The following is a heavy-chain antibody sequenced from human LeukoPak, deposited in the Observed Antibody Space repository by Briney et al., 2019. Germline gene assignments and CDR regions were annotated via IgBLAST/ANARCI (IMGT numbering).Heavy chain of an antibody. CDR2: ISSSSSTI. CDR3: ARDADIVVMVYADSGAFDI. CDR1: GFTFSSYS. J-gene: IGHJ3*02. V-gene: IGHV3-48*01. Sequence: SGGSLRLSCAASGFTFSSYSMNWVRQAPGKGLEWVSYISSSSSTIYYADSVKGRFTISRDNAKNSLYLQMNSLRAEDTAVYYCARDADIVVMVYADSGAFDIWGQGTMVTVSS. D-gene: IGHD2-8*01.